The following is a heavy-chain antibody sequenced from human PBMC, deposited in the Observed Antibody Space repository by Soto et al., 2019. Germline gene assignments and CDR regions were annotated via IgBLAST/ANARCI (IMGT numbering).Heavy chain of an antibody. Sequence: QVQLQESGPGLLRPSQTLSLTCSVSGGSIRNADYYWSWIRQPPGEGLEWIGFIYYSGSTYFNPSLQSRVTMSVGTSTNQFSLRLTSVTAADTAVYYCARRYGDSGFFDSWGQGTLVTVSS. J-gene: IGHJ4*02. CDR3: ARRYGDSGFFDS. V-gene: IGHV4-30-4*01. CDR2: IYYSGST. CDR1: GGSIRNADYY. D-gene: IGHD4-17*01.